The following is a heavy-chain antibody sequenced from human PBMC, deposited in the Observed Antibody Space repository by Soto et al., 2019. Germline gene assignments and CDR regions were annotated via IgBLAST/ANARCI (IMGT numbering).Heavy chain of an antibody. V-gene: IGHV3-30-3*01. D-gene: IGHD3-3*01. CDR3: ARDGSGYYSEAHFDY. CDR1: GFTFSSYA. J-gene: IGHJ4*02. Sequence: ESGGGVVQPGKSLSLSCAVSGFTFSSYAMHWVRQAPGKGLEWVAVISYDGSNKYYADSVKGRFTISRDNSKNTLYLQMNSLRAEDTAVYYCARDGSGYYSEAHFDYWGQGTLVTVSS. CDR2: ISYDGSNK.